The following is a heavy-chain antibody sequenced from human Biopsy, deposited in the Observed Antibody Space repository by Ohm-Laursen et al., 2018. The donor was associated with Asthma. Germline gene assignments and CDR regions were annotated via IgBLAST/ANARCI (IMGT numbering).Heavy chain of an antibody. CDR2: ISWNSGNI. Sequence: SLRLSCAASGFSFDDCAMHWVRQAPGKGLEWVSSISWNSGNIDYAVSVKGRFTISRDNAKNSLYLQMQSLRPEDTAFYYCAKSADYYDSTDYLDFWGRGTLVTVSA. D-gene: IGHD3-22*01. V-gene: IGHV3-9*01. J-gene: IGHJ4*01. CDR1: GFSFDDCA. CDR3: AKSADYYDSTDYLDF.